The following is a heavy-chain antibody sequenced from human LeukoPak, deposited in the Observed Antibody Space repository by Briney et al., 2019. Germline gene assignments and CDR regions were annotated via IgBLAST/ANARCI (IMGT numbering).Heavy chain of an antibody. J-gene: IGHJ4*02. Sequence: GGSLRLSCAASGFTFSSYSMNWVRQAPGKGLEWVAVISYDGSSKYYADSVKGRFTISRDNSKSTLDLQMNSLRPEDTAMYYCARVRMSGSGSYGGFDYWGQGTLVTVSS. V-gene: IGHV3-30*03. CDR2: ISYDGSSK. CDR1: GFTFSSYS. CDR3: ARVRMSGSGSYGGFDY. D-gene: IGHD3-10*01.